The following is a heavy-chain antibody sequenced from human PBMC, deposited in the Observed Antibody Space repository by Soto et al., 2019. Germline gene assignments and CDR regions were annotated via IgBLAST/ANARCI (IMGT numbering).Heavy chain of an antibody. Sequence: GGSLRLSCAASGFTFSSYGMHWVRQAPGKGLEWVAVISYDGSNKYYADSVKGRFTISRDNSKNTLYLQMNSLRAEDTAVYHCAKDKEYDYVWGSYPNWFDPWGQGTLVTVSS. CDR2: ISYDGSNK. V-gene: IGHV3-30*18. CDR1: GFTFSSYG. D-gene: IGHD3-16*02. J-gene: IGHJ5*02. CDR3: AKDKEYDYVWGSYPNWFDP.